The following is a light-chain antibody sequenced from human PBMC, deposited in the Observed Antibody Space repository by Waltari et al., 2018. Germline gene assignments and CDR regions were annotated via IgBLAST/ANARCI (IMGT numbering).Light chain of an antibody. CDR1: SSNVGNNY. J-gene: IGLJ3*02. CDR2: KND. V-gene: IGLV1-47*01. CDR3: ATWDDSLNSWV. Sequence: QPVLTLPPSASGTPGQVVSFSCSGSSSNVGNNYVYWYQQLPGTAPKLLIYKNDQRPSGVPYRFFGSKSGTSASLVISGLRSEDEGHYTCATWDDSLNSWVFGGGTKLTIL.